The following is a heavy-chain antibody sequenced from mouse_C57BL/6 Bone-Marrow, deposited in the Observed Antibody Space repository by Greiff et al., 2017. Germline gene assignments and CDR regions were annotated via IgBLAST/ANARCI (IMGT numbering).Heavy chain of an antibody. V-gene: IGHV1-42*01. CDR3: ARKLRPFYGLAY. Sequence: VQLKESGPELVKPGASVKISCKASGYSFTGYYMNWVKQSPEKSLEWIGEINPSTGGTTYNQKFKAKATLTVDKSSSTAYMQLKSLTSEDSAVYYCARKLRPFYGLAYWGQGTLVTVSA. CDR1: GYSFTGYY. J-gene: IGHJ3*01. CDR2: INPSTGGT. D-gene: IGHD1-2*01.